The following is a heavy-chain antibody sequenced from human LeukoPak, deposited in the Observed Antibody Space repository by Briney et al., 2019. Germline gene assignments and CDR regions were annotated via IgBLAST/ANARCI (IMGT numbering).Heavy chain of an antibody. J-gene: IGHJ4*02. Sequence: GASVKVSCKASGGTFSSYAISWVRQAPGQGLEWMGRIIPILGIANYAQKFQGRVTITADKSTSTAYMELSSLRSEDTAVYYCASAYCSGGSCYSGGFDYWGQGTLVTVSS. CDR3: ASAYCSGGSCYSGGFDY. V-gene: IGHV1-69*04. CDR2: IIPILGIA. CDR1: GGTFSSYA. D-gene: IGHD2-15*01.